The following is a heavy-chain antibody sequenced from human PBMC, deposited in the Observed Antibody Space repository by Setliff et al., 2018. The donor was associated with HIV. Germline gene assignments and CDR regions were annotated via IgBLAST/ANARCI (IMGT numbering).Heavy chain of an antibody. V-gene: IGHV3-7*01. D-gene: IGHD1-1*01. Sequence: GGSLRLSCAASGFTFSKYWMSWVRQAPGKGLEWVASVSPDGSEASSVGSMKGRFTVSRDNAKNSLSLQMNSLRVEDTAVYYCARSPGGGEIGMSNFIDVWGKGTTVTVSS. J-gene: IGHJ6*03. CDR3: ARSPGGGEIGMSNFIDV. CDR1: GFTFSKYW. CDR2: VSPDGSEA.